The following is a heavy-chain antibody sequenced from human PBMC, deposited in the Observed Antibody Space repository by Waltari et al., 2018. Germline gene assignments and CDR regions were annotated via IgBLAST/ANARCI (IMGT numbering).Heavy chain of an antibody. CDR1: GGSISSHY. Sequence: QVQLQESGPGLVKPSETLSLTCTISGGSISSHYWRWIRQPPGKGLEWIGYIYYSGSTNYNPSLKSRVTISVDTSKNQFSLKLSSVTAADTAVYYCAREGTRGQGEFSYWGQGTLVTVSS. J-gene: IGHJ4*02. D-gene: IGHD3-16*01. V-gene: IGHV4-59*11. CDR2: IYYSGST. CDR3: AREGTRGQGEFSY.